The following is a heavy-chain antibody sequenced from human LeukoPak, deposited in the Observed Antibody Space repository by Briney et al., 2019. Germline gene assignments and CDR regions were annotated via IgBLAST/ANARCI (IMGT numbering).Heavy chain of an antibody. D-gene: IGHD3-3*01. CDR1: GYTFFNYG. CDR2: ISAYNGNT. Sequence: ASVKVSCKASGYTFFNYGISWVRQAPGQGLEWMGWISAYNGNTNYAQQFQGRVTMTTETSTSTVYMELRSLRSEDMAVYYCARARYETRIWPKSRYDYYHYMDVWGKGTTVTVSS. CDR3: ARARYETRIWPKSRYDYYHYMDV. V-gene: IGHV1-18*03. J-gene: IGHJ6*03.